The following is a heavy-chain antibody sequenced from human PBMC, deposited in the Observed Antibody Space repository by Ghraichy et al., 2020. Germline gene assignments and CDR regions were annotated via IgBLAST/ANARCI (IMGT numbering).Heavy chain of an antibody. Sequence: GGSLRLSCAASGFTFSSYSMNWVRQAPGKGLEWVSSISSRSDYIYYADSLKGRFTVSRDNADNSLFLQMNSLRAEDMAVYYCATTADYLYFDYWGQGTLVTVSS. J-gene: IGHJ4*02. CDR2: ISSRSDYI. CDR3: ATTADYLYFDY. V-gene: IGHV3-21*01. CDR1: GFTFSSYS. D-gene: IGHD4-11*01.